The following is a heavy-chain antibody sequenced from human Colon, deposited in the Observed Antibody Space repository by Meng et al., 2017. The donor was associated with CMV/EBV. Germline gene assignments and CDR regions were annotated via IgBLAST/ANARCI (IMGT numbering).Heavy chain of an antibody. J-gene: IGHJ1*01. Sequence: GESLKISCAASGFTFSDYYMSWIRQAPGKGLEWVSYISSSGSTIYYADSVKGRFTISRDNAKNSLYLQMNSLRAEDTAVYYCAKKEASASLDYWGQGTLVTVSS. CDR2: ISSSGSTI. D-gene: IGHD3-16*01. V-gene: IGHV3-11*04. CDR3: AKKEASASLDY. CDR1: GFTFSDYY.